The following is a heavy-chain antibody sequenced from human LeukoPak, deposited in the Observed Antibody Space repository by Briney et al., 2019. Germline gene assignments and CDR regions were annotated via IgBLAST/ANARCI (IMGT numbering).Heavy chain of an antibody. J-gene: IGHJ4*02. CDR1: GFTVSSNY. CDR2: IFSGGST. V-gene: IGHV3-53*04. Sequence: GSLRLSCAASGFTVSSNYMSWVRQAPGKGLEWVSLIFSGGSTYYADSVKGRFTISRHNSENTLYLQMNSLRGEDTAVYYCARGVVGYSYGFDYWGQGTLVTVSS. D-gene: IGHD5-18*01. CDR3: ARGVVGYSYGFDY.